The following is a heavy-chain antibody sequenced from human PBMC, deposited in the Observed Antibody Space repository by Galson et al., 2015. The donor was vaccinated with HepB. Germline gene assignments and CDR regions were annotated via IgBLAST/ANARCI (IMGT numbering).Heavy chain of an antibody. J-gene: IGHJ4*02. D-gene: IGHD6-19*01. CDR3: AKVSGSSGWYLDPFDY. CDR2: ISGSGGST. Sequence: SLRLSCAASGFTFSSYAMSWVRQAPGKGLEWVSAISGSGGSTYYADPVKGRFTISRDNSKNTLYLQMNSLRAEDTAVYYCAKVSGSSGWYLDPFDYWGQGTLVTVSS. V-gene: IGHV3-23*01. CDR1: GFTFSSYA.